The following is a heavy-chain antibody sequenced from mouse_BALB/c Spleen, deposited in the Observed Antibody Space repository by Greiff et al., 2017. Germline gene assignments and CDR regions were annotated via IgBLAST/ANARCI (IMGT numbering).Heavy chain of an antibody. Sequence: QVQLKESGPGLVQPSQSLSITCTVSGFSLTSYGVHWVRQSPGKGLEWLGVIWSGGSTDYNAAFISRLSISKDNSKSQVFFKMNSLQANDTAIYYCARNSDYYGSSSYWYFDVWGAGTTVTVSS. J-gene: IGHJ1*01. CDR1: GFSLTSYG. D-gene: IGHD1-1*01. CDR2: IWSGGST. CDR3: ARNSDYYGSSSYWYFDV. V-gene: IGHV2-2*02.